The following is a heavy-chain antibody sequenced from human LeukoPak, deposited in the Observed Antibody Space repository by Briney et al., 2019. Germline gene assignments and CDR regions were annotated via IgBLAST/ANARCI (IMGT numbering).Heavy chain of an antibody. CDR2: INPNSGGT. V-gene: IGHV1-2*02. Sequence: ASVKVSCKASGYTFTSYGISWVRQAPGQGLEWMGWINPNSGGTNYAQKFQGRVTMTRDTSISTAYMELSRLRSDDTAVYYCARSSAYILTGYYKSVFDYWGQGTLVTVSS. J-gene: IGHJ4*02. CDR3: ARSSAYILTGYYKSVFDY. CDR1: GYTFTSYG. D-gene: IGHD3-9*01.